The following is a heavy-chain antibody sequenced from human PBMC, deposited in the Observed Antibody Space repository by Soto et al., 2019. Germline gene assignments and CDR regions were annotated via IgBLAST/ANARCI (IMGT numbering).Heavy chain of an antibody. CDR2: ISGSGGST. D-gene: IGHD3-10*01. CDR1: GFTFSSYA. V-gene: IGHV3-23*01. CDR3: AKDPPYGSGSYYTHDAFDI. Sequence: GGSLRLSCAASGFTFSSYAMSWVRQAPGKGLEWVSAISGSGGSTYYADSVKGRFTISRDNSKNTLYLQMNSLRAEDTAVYYCAKDPPYGSGSYYTHDAFDIWGQWTMVTVSS. J-gene: IGHJ3*02.